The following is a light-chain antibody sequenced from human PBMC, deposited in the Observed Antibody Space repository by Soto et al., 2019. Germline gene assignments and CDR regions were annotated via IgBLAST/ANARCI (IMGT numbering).Light chain of an antibody. CDR2: DVS. CDR1: SSDVGAYNF. Sequence: QSALTQPASVSGSRGQSITISCTGTSSDVGAYNFVSWYQQHPGKLPKLMIFDVSRRPSGVSDRFSGSKSGNTASLTISGLQAEDEGDYYCSSYTSSSTPYVFGTGTKLTVL. V-gene: IGLV2-14*03. J-gene: IGLJ1*01. CDR3: SSYTSSSTPYV.